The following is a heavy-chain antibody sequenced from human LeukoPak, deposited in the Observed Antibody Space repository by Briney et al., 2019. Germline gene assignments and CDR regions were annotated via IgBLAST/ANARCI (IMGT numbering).Heavy chain of an antibody. Sequence: PGGSLRLSCVGFGFTFGNYNLNWVRQAPGKGLEWVSSISRSGGSTYYADSVKGRFTISRDNSKNTLYLQMNSLRAEDTAVYYCAKGRAFRVPVSSSDYWGQGTLVTVSS. D-gene: IGHD6-6*01. CDR1: GFTFGNYN. V-gene: IGHV3-23*01. CDR2: ISRSGGST. J-gene: IGHJ4*02. CDR3: AKGRAFRVPVSSSDY.